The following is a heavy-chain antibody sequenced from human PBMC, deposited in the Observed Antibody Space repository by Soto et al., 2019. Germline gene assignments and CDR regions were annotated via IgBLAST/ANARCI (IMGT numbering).Heavy chain of an antibody. D-gene: IGHD2-15*01. CDR3: ASGKDIVVVVAAKSYHYGMDV. J-gene: IGHJ6*02. Sequence: SVKVSCKASGGTFSSYAISWVRQAPGQGLEWMGGIIPIFGTANYAQKFQGRVTITADESTSTAYMELSSLRSEDTAVYYCASGKDIVVVVAAKSYHYGMDVWGQGTTVTVSS. CDR2: IIPIFGTA. V-gene: IGHV1-69*13. CDR1: GGTFSSYA.